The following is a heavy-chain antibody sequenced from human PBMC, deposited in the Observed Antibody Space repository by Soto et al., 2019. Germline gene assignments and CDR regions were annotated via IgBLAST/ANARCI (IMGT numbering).Heavy chain of an antibody. CDR3: ARDGDTQMWRPWYFDL. Sequence: QVQLVESGGGVVQPGRSLRLSCAVSGFTFSNYAMHWVRQAPGKGLEWVAIVSHDGNNQYYADSAKGRFTISRDNSENTLYLQMNSLRTEDTAVFYCARDGDTQMWRPWYFDLWGRGTPVTVSS. CDR2: VSHDGNNQ. CDR1: GFTFSNYA. D-gene: IGHD2-21*01. J-gene: IGHJ2*01. V-gene: IGHV3-30-3*01.